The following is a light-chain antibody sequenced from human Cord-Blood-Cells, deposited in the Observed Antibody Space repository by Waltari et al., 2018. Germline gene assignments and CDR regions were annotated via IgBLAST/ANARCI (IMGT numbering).Light chain of an antibody. CDR3: SSYTSSSTLEV. CDR2: DVS. V-gene: IGLV2-14*01. Sequence: QSALTQPASVSGSPGQSITISCTGTSSDGGGYNYVSWYQQHPGKAPNLMIYDVSNRPSWVSNRFSRSKSGNTASLTISGLQADHEADYYRSSYTSSSTLEVFGGATTLTVL. CDR1: SSDGGGYNY. J-gene: IGLJ2*01.